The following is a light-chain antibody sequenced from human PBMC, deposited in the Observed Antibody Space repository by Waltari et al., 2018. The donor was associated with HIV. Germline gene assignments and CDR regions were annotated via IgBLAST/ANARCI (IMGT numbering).Light chain of an antibody. CDR2: NNN. J-gene: IGLJ2*01. Sequence: ALTQAPQAPGPPGQKVTIARSGSGSNIGTNIANCDQQLPGTAPNLLIYNNNQRPSGVPDRFSGSKSGTSASLAISGLQSEDEADYYCAAWDDSLNGVIFGGGTKLTVL. CDR3: AAWDDSLNGVI. V-gene: IGLV1-44*01. CDR1: GSNIGTNI.